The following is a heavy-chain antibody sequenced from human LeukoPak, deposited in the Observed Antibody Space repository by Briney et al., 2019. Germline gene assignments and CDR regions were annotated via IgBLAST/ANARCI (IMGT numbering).Heavy chain of an antibody. CDR3: ARDNSVRDEAWWFNP. J-gene: IGHJ5*02. V-gene: IGHV1-18*01. CDR2: ISAYNGNT. Sequence: ASVKVSCKASGYTFTSYGISWVRQAPGQGLEWMGWISAYNGNTNYAQRLQGRVTMTTDTSTSTAYMELRSLRSEDTAVYYCARDNSVRDEAWWFNPWGQGTLVTVSS. CDR1: GYTFTSYG. D-gene: IGHD5-24*01.